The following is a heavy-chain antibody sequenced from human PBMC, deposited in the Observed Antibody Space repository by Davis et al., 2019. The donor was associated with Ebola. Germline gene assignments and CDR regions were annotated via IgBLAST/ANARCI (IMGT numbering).Heavy chain of an antibody. J-gene: IGHJ3*02. D-gene: IGHD5-12*01. CDR1: LYTFPHYY. CDR3: TTPGGQDSGYDVFDI. Sequence: SVPVSCLASLYTFPHYYMHWVRQPAGQGLEWVGMINPNDGRTIYAQKFQGRVTVTRDTSMTTVYMDLSSLRSEDTALYYCTTPGGQDSGYDVFDIWGQGTMVTVSS. CDR2: INPNDGRT. V-gene: IGHV1-46*03.